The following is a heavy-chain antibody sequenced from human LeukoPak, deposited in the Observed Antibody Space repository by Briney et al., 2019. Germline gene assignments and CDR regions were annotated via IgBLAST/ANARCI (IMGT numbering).Heavy chain of an antibody. CDR2: IKEDGSDK. D-gene: IGHD3-3*01. CDR1: GFTFSSYS. J-gene: IGHJ4*02. V-gene: IGHV3-7*01. CDR3: ARRVEEWQLDY. Sequence: GGSLRLSCAASGFTFSSYSMNWVRQAPGKGLEWVANIKEDGSDKYYVDSVKGRFTISRDNAKNSLYLQMNSLRAEDTAVYYCARRVEEWQLDYWGQGTLVTVSS.